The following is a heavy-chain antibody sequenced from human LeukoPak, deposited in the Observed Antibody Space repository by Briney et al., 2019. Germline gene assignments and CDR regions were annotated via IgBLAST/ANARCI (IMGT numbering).Heavy chain of an antibody. CDR1: GYTFTSYD. Sequence: ASVKVSCKASGYTFTSYDINWVRQATGQGLEWMGWMNPSSGNTGYAHKFQGRVTMTRNTSIRPAYTELSSLRSEDTAVYYCARGPYDAVMMSYYMDVWGKGTTVTVSS. J-gene: IGHJ6*03. CDR3: ARGPYDAVMMSYYMDV. CDR2: MNPSSGNT. V-gene: IGHV1-8*01. D-gene: IGHD2-8*01.